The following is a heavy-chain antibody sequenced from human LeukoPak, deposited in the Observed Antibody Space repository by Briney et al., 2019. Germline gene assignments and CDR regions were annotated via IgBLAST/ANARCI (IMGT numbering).Heavy chain of an antibody. D-gene: IGHD5-12*01. CDR2: IYFSGSI. J-gene: IGHJ4*02. CDR3: ARLRYSGYVKYYFDY. CDR1: GGSISSYY. V-gene: IGHV4-59*01. Sequence: SETLSLTCTVSGGSISSYYWSWIRQPPGKGLECIGYIYFSGSINYSPSLKSRVTISVDTSKNQFSLKLTSVTAADTAVYYCARLRYSGYVKYYFDYWGQGTLVTVSS.